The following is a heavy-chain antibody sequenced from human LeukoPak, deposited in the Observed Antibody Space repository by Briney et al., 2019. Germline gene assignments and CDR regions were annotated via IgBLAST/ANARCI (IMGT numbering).Heavy chain of an antibody. CDR2: IYYSGST. CDR1: GGSISSYY. V-gene: IGHV4-59*01. J-gene: IGHJ3*02. Sequence: SETLSLTCTVPGGSISSYYWSWIRQPPGKGLEWIGYIYYSGSTNYNPSLKSRVTISVDTSKNQFSLKLSSVTAADTAVYYCARAKLPRFDIWGQGTMATVSS. CDR3: ARAKLPRFDI.